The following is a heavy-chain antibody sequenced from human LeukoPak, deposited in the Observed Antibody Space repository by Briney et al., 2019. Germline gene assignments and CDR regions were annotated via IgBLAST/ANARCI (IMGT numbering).Heavy chain of an antibody. CDR1: GFTFSSYW. CDR3: ARATLGYCSSTSCYTGYFDN. V-gene: IGHV3-7*01. J-gene: IGHJ4*02. D-gene: IGHD2-2*02. Sequence: GGSLRPSCAASGFTFSSYWMSWVRQAPGKGLEWVANIKQDGSEKYYVDSVKGRFTISRDNAKNSLYLQMNSLRAEDTAVYYCARATLGYCSSTSCYTGYFDNWGQGTLVTVSS. CDR2: IKQDGSEK.